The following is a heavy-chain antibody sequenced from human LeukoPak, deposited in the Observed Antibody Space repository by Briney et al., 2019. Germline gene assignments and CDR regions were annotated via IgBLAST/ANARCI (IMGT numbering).Heavy chain of an antibody. CDR3: ASRPYDILTGYRHAFDI. CDR2: MNPNRGKT. V-gene: IGHV1-8*01. Sequence: GASVKDSCKASGYTFTRYDINGVRQATGQGLAGMAWMNPNRGKTGYAQTFQGRVTMTWNTSISIAYMELRSLRQEETAVYYCASRPYDILTGYRHAFDIWGQGTMVTVSS. CDR1: GYTFTRYD. J-gene: IGHJ3*02. D-gene: IGHD3-9*01.